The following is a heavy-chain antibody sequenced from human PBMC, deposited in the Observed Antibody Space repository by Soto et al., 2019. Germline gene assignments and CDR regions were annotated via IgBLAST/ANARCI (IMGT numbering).Heavy chain of an antibody. CDR3: ARLQSTAAATRNYNWFDP. CDR2: IYPGDSDT. D-gene: IGHD6-13*01. J-gene: IGHJ5*02. V-gene: IGHV5-51*01. Sequence: GESLKISCKGSGYSFTSYWIGWVRQMPGKGLEWMGIIYPGDSDTRYSPSFQGQVTISADKSISTAYLQWSSLKASDTAMYYCARLQSTAAATRNYNWFDPWGQGTLVTVSS. CDR1: GYSFTSYW.